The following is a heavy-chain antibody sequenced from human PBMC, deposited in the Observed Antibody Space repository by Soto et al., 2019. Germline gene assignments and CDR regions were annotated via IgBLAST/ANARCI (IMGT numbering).Heavy chain of an antibody. CDR1: GCTFSSYG. D-gene: IGHD3-10*01. J-gene: IGHJ6*02. V-gene: IGHV3-30*18. Sequence: GSLGLSCAASGCTFSSYGMHWVRQAPGKGLEWVAVISYDGSNKYYADSVKGRFTISRDNSKNTLYLQMNSLRAEDTAVYYCAKDQRVGIIRDYYYYGMDVWGQGTTVTVSS. CDR2: ISYDGSNK. CDR3: AKDQRVGIIRDYYYYGMDV.